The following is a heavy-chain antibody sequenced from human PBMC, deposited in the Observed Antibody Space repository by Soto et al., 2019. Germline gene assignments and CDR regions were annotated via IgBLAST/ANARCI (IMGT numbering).Heavy chain of an antibody. V-gene: IGHV1-2*04. CDR2: INPNSGGT. D-gene: IGHD3-9*01. CDR1: GYNFTGYY. CDR3: ARDYDILTASFGY. J-gene: IGHJ4*02. Sequence: ASVKASCKASGYNFTGYYMHWLRQTPGQGLEWMGWINPNSGGTNYAQKFQGWVTMTRDTSISTAYMELSRLRSDDTAVYYCARDYDILTASFGYWGQGTLVTVSS.